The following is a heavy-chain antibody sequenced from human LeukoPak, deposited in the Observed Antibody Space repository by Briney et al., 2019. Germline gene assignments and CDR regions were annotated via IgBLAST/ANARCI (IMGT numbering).Heavy chain of an antibody. CDR3: AKAWDIVVVPAIFNDY. J-gene: IGHJ4*02. CDR2: ISGSGGST. D-gene: IGHD2-2*01. CDR1: GFTFSSYA. V-gene: IGHV3-23*01. Sequence: PGGSLRLSCAASGFTFSSYAMTWVRQAPGKGLEWVSAISGSGGSTYYADSVKGRFTISRDNSKNTLYLQMNSLRAEDTAVYYCAKAWDIVVVPAIFNDYWGQGTLVTVSS.